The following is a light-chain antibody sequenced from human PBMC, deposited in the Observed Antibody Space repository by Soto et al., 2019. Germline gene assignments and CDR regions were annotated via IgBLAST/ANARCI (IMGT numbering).Light chain of an antibody. CDR2: GAS. CDR1: QSVSSSY. Sequence: EIVLTQSPGTLSLSPGERATLSCXXXQSVSSSYLAWYQQKPGQAPRLLIYGASSRATGIPDRFSGSGSGTDFTLTISRLEPEDFAVYYCQQYGSSPITFGQGTRLEIK. CDR3: QQYGSSPIT. J-gene: IGKJ5*01. V-gene: IGKV3-20*01.